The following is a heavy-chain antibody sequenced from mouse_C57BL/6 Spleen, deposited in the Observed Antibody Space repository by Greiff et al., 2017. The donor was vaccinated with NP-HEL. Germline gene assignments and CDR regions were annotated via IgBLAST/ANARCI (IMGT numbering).Heavy chain of an antibody. CDR1: GYTFTDYN. CDR3: ARLENPLYAMDY. Sequence: EVQLQQSGPELVKPGASVKIPCKASGYTFTDYNMDWVKQSHGKSLEWIGDINPNNGGTIYNQKFKGKATLTVDKSSSTAYMELRSLTSEDTAVYYCARLENPLYAMDYWGQGTSVTVSS. CDR2: INPNNGGT. V-gene: IGHV1-18*01. J-gene: IGHJ4*01.